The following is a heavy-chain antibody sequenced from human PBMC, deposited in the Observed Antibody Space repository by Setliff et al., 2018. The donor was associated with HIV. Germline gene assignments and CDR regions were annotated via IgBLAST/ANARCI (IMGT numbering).Heavy chain of an antibody. J-gene: IGHJ3*02. Sequence: ASVKVSCKASGYTFTRYGISWVRQAPGQGLEWMGWISANNGNTKYAQRLQGRVTMTTDTSTSTAYMELRSLRSDDTAVYYCTRGGYSGAFLDAFDIWGQGTMVTVSS. CDR3: TRGGYSGAFLDAFDI. CDR2: ISANNGNT. D-gene: IGHD1-26*01. CDR1: GYTFTRYG. V-gene: IGHV1-18*01.